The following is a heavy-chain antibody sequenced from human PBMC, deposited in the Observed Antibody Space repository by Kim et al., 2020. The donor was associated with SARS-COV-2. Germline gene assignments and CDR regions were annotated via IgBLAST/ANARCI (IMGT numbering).Heavy chain of an antibody. Sequence: SETLSLTCTVSGGSISSSSYYWGWIRQPPGKGLEWIGSIYYIGSTYYNPSLKSRVTISVDTSKNQFSLKLSSVTAADTAVYYCASGTHYYYYGMDVWGQGTTVTVSS. CDR2: IYYIGST. J-gene: IGHJ6*02. V-gene: IGHV4-39*01. CDR1: GGSISSSSYY. CDR3: ASGTHYYYYGMDV.